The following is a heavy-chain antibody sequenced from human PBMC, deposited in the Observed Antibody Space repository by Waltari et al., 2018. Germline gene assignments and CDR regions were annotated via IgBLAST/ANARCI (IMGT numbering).Heavy chain of an antibody. V-gene: IGHV4-39*07. CDR1: GCSFSSSSYY. D-gene: IGHD6-13*01. CDR3: ARRPYSSSWYWVDY. Sequence: QLQLQESGPGLEKPPETLSLTCTVTGCSFSSSSYYWGWISQSPGKGLEWIGSIYYSGSTYYNPSLKSRVTISVDTSKNQFSLKLSSVTAADTAVYYCARRPYSSSWYWVDYWGQGTLVTVSS. CDR2: IYYSGST. J-gene: IGHJ4*02.